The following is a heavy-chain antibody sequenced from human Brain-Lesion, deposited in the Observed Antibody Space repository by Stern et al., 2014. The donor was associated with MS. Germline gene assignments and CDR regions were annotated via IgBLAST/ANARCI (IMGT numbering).Heavy chain of an antibody. V-gene: IGHV4-61*02. D-gene: IGHD1-26*01. CDR2: IHDSGST. Sequence: QVQLVQSGPGLVKPSQTLSLTCTVSGGSISSSGYYWSWIRQPADKGLEWIGRIHDSGSTYYNPSLKSRVTQSMDTAQDQFSLKLPSVTAADTAVYYCATTRWDLFTWNWFDPWGQGTLVTVSS. CDR1: GGSISSSGYY. J-gene: IGHJ5*02. CDR3: ATTRWDLFTWNWFDP.